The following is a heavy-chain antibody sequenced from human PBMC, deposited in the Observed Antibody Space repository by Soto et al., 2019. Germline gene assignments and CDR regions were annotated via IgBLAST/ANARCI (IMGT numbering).Heavy chain of an antibody. J-gene: IGHJ6*02. CDR3: ATAPFLDYYYGMDV. V-gene: IGHV1-24*01. CDR1: GYTLTELS. CDR2: FDPEDGET. Sequence: GASVKVSCKVSGYTLTELSMHWVRQAPGKGLEWMGGFDPEDGETIYEQQFQGRVTMTEDTSTDTAYMELSSLKSEDTAVYYCATAPFLDYYYGMDVWGQGTTVTVSS.